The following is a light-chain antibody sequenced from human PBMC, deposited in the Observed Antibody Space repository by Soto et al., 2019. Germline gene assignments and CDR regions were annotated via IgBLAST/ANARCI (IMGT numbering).Light chain of an antibody. CDR2: GNT. V-gene: IGLV1-40*01. CDR1: SSDIGAGFD. CDR3: QSYENSRTGFYV. J-gene: IGLJ1*01. Sequence: QSVLTQPPSVSGAPGQRVTISCSGSSSDIGAGFDVHWYQHLPGTAPKLLIYGNTNRPSGVPGRFSGSKSGTSASLVISGLQAEDEADYYCQSYENSRTGFYVFGTGTK.